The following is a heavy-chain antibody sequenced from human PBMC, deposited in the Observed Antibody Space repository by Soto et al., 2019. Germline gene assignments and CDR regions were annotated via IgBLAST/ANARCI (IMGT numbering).Heavy chain of an antibody. D-gene: IGHD4-17*01. Sequence: VASVKGSCKASGYTFTSYGISWVRQAPGQGLEWMGWISAYNGNTNYAQKLQGRVTMTTDTSTSTAYMELRSLRSDDTAVYYCARDWDGDGDYVPMDVWGKGTTVTVSS. CDR3: ARDWDGDGDYVPMDV. V-gene: IGHV1-18*01. CDR1: GYTFTSYG. J-gene: IGHJ6*03. CDR2: ISAYNGNT.